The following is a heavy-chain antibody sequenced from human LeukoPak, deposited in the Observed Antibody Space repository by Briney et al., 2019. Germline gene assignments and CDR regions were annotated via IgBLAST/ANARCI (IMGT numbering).Heavy chain of an antibody. Sequence: ASVKVSCKASGYTFTSYYMHWVRQAPGQGLEWMGIINPSGGSTSYAQKFQGRVTMTRDTSTSTVYMELSSLSSEDTAVYYCARDRRGGWSRDGPMDVWGKGTTVTISS. CDR3: ARDRRGGWSRDGPMDV. D-gene: IGHD6-19*01. CDR1: GYTFTSYY. V-gene: IGHV1-46*01. J-gene: IGHJ6*03. CDR2: INPSGGST.